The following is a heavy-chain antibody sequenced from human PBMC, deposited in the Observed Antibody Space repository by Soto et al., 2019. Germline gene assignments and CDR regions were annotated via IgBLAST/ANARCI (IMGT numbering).Heavy chain of an antibody. J-gene: IGHJ6*02. D-gene: IGHD1-26*01. CDR3: ARDGREASGMDV. Sequence: PSETLSLTCTVSGGSIVSHYCSFVRQAPGKGLEWIGHIYYRGSTSYNPSLRSRSTISVDTSNNQFSLKLNSVTTADTAVYYCARDGREASGMDVWGQGTKVTVSS. CDR2: IYYRGST. V-gene: IGHV4-59*11. CDR1: GGSIVSHY.